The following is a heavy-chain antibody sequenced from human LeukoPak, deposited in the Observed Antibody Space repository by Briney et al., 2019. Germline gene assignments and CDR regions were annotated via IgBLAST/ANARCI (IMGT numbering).Heavy chain of an antibody. D-gene: IGHD1-26*01. V-gene: IGHV4-59*01. Sequence: PSETLSLTCTVSGVSITSYSWSWIRQPPGKGLEWIGYIYNSGSTNYDPSLKSRVTMSIDTSKNQFSLKLSSVTAADTAVYYCASHRTREEPGPLDIWGQGTMVTISS. J-gene: IGHJ3*02. CDR2: IYNSGST. CDR1: GVSITSYS. CDR3: ASHRTREEPGPLDI.